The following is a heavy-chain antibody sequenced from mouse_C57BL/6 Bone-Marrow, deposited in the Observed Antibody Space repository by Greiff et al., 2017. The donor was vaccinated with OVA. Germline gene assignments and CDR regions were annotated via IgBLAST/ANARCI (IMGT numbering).Heavy chain of an antibody. CDR1: GYTFTDYY. J-gene: IGHJ2*01. CDR2: INPNNGGT. Sequence: EVQLQQSGPELVKPGASVKISCKASGYTFTDYYMNWVKQSPGQSLEWIGDINPNNGGTRYNQKFKGKATLTVDKSSSTAYMELRSLTSEDSAVYYCARRVDDWGKGTTLTVSS. CDR3: ARRVDD. V-gene: IGHV1-26*01.